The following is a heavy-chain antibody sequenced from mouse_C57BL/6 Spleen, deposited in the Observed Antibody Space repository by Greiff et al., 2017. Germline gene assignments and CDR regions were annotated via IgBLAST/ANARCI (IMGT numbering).Heavy chain of an antibody. CDR1: GYTFTSYG. Sequence: EVQLQQSGAELVRPGSSVKMSCKTSGYTFTSYGINWVKQRPGQGLEWIGCIYLGNGYTEYNEKFKGKATLTSDTSSSTAYMQLSSLTSEDSAIEFCARSLTGTGWFAYWGQGTLVTVSA. D-gene: IGHD4-1*01. CDR2: IYLGNGYT. CDR3: ARSLTGTGWFAY. J-gene: IGHJ3*01. V-gene: IGHV1-58*01.